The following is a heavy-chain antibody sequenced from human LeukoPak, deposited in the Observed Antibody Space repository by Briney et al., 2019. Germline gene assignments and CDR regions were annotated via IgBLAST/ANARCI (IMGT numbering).Heavy chain of an antibody. CDR1: GGSISSTSYY. J-gene: IGHJ6*03. CDR2: IYYGETT. Sequence: KTSETLSLTCTVSGGSISSTSYYWDWIRQPPGKGLEWIGSIYYGETTYYSSSLKSRVTISVNTSKNQFSLRLTSVTAADTAVYYCARQVSDYFYYYIDVWGRGTTVTVS. CDR3: ARQVSDYFYYYIDV. D-gene: IGHD5/OR15-5a*01. V-gene: IGHV4-39*01.